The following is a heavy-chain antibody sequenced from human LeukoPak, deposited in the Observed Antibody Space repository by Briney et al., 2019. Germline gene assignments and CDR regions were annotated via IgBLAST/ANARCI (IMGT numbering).Heavy chain of an antibody. CDR2: ISYIGST. CDR1: DDSFSSHY. D-gene: IGHD4-17*01. CDR3: ARDLVTVTKGFDI. Sequence: TSETLSLTCAVSDDSFSSHYWTWIRQPPGKGLEWIGYISYIGSTNYNPSLKSRVTISIDTSKKQFYLQLTSVTAADTAVYYWARDLVTVTKGFDIWGQGTMVSVSS. J-gene: IGHJ3*02. V-gene: IGHV4-59*11.